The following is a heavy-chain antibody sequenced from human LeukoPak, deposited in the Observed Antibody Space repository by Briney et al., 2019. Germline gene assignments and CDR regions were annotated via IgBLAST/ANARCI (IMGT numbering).Heavy chain of an antibody. V-gene: IGHV3-7*01. CDR1: GFTFSSYW. CDR3: ARGNPIRDADY. J-gene: IGHJ4*02. Sequence: GGSLRLSCAASGFTFSSYWMSWVRQAPGKGLEWVANIKQDGSEKYYVDSVKGRFTISRDNAKNSLYLQMNSLRAEDTAVYYCARGNPIRDADYWGQGTLVTVSP. CDR2: IKQDGSEK.